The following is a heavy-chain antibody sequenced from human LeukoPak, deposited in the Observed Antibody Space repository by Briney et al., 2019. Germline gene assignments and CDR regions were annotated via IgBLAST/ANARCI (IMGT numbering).Heavy chain of an antibody. CDR1: GFTFSSYA. CDR3: ARDGIKYQLPTLYYMDV. Sequence: HPGGSLRLSCAASGFTFSSYAMHWVRQAPGKGLEWVAVISYDGSNKYYADSVKGRFTISRDNSKNTLYLQMNSLRAEDTAVYYCARDGIKYQLPTLYYMDVWGKGTTVTVSS. CDR2: ISYDGSNK. J-gene: IGHJ6*03. V-gene: IGHV3-30-3*01. D-gene: IGHD2-2*01.